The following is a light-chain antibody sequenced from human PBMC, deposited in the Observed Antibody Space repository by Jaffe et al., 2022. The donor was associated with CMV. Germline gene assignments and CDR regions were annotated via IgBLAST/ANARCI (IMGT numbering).Light chain of an antibody. CDR3: EAWDSSLSAVL. Sequence: QSVLTQPPSVSAAPGQKVTISCSGSTSNIENNYVFWYQQFPGTAPKLLIYDNSERPSGIPDRFSGSKSGTSATLGITGLQTGDEADYYCEAWDSSLSAVLFGGGTKLTVL. CDR2: DNS. V-gene: IGLV1-51*01. CDR1: TSNIENNY. J-gene: IGLJ2*01.